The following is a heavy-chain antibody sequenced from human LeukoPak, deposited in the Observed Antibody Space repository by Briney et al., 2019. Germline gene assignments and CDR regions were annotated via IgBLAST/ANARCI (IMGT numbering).Heavy chain of an antibody. D-gene: IGHD5-12*01. Sequence: ASVKVSCKTSGYIFTSYGISCVRQAPGQGLEWMGWISVHNGYTRCAQKFQGRVTMTTDTSTSTAYMNLRSLRSDDTAVYFCARVSVATIGTGFDIWGQGTMVTVSS. V-gene: IGHV1-18*01. CDR2: ISVHNGYT. CDR3: ARVSVATIGTGFDI. CDR1: GYIFTSYG. J-gene: IGHJ3*02.